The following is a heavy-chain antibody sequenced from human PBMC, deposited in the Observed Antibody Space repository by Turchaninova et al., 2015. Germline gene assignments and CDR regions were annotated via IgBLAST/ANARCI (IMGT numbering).Heavy chain of an antibody. CDR3: ASMGGSGSYLYYYGMDV. D-gene: IGHD3-10*01. J-gene: IGHJ6*02. V-gene: IGHV3-48*03. CDR2: ISSSVRTI. Sequence: EVQLVESGGGLVQPGGSLRLSCAASGLSFGCYEMIWVRRAHGKGLGWVSCISSSVRTIIEPVVVKGRFTISREKYKNSLYLRMNSLRAEETAVYYCASMGGSGSYLYYYGMDVWGQGTTVTVSS. CDR1: GLSFGCYE.